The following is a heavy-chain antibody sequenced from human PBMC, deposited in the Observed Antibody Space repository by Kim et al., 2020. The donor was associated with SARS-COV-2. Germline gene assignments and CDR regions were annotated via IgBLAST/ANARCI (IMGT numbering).Heavy chain of an antibody. CDR2: IYYSGST. Sequence: SETLSLTCTVSGGSISSYYWSWIRQPPGKGLEWIGYIYYSGSTNYNPSLKSRVTISVDTSKNQFSLKLSSVTAADTAVYYCAREWDYGDYSLSYAFDIWGQGTMVTVSS. V-gene: IGHV4-59*01. D-gene: IGHD4-17*01. CDR3: AREWDYGDYSLSYAFDI. J-gene: IGHJ3*02. CDR1: GGSISSYY.